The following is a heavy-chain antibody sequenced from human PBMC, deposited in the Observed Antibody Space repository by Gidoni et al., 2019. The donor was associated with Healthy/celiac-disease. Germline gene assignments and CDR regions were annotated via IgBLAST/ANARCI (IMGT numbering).Heavy chain of an antibody. V-gene: IGHV4-34*01. J-gene: IGHJ4*02. D-gene: IGHD3-3*01. Sequence: QVQLQQWGAGLLKPSETLSLTCAVYGGSFSGYYWSWIRQPPGKGLEWIGEINHSGSTNYNPSLKSRVTISVDTSKNQFSLKLSSVTAADTAVYYCARGNSTIFGVVPAYYFDYWGQGTLVTVSS. CDR3: ARGNSTIFGVVPAYYFDY. CDR1: GGSFSGYY. CDR2: INHSGST.